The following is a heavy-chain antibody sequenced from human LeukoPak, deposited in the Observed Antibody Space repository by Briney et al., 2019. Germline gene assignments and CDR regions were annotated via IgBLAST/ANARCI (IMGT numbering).Heavy chain of an antibody. CDR3: ARALDYDFWSGYFGY. V-gene: IGHV4-59*01. D-gene: IGHD3-3*01. CDR1: GGSISSYY. Sequence: PSETLSLTCTASGGSISSYYWSWIRQPPGKGLEWIGYIYYSGSTNYNPSLKSRVTISVDTSKNQFSLKLSSVTAADTAVYYCARALDYDFWSGYFGYWGQGTLVTVSS. CDR2: IYYSGST. J-gene: IGHJ4*02.